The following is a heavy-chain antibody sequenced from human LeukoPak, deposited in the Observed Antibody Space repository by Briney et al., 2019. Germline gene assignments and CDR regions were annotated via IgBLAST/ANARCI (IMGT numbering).Heavy chain of an antibody. CDR3: SRGPIQLWVHNGVDV. CDR2: IRSKAYRGTA. J-gene: IGHJ6*02. V-gene: IGHV3-49*04. D-gene: IGHD5-18*01. Sequence: SLTLSRTSSGFNFGDHSLTMGREGPGQGLELVCFIRSKAYRGTAEYAASVKGRFTISRDDSKSVVYLQMNSLKSEDTAVYYCSRGPIQLWVHNGVDVWGQGTTVTVSS. CDR1: GFNFGDHS.